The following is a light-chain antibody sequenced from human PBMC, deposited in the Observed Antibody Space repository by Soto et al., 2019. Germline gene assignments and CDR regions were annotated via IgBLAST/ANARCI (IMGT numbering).Light chain of an antibody. J-gene: IGKJ1*01. V-gene: IGKV3-20*01. CDR2: GAS. Sequence: EIVLTQSPGTLSLSPGERATLSCRVSQSVSSNYLAWCQQRPGQAPRLLIYGASIRATGIPDRFSGSGSGTDFTLTISRLEPEDFAVYYCQQYGKSPWTFGQGTKWIS. CDR3: QQYGKSPWT. CDR1: QSVSSNY.